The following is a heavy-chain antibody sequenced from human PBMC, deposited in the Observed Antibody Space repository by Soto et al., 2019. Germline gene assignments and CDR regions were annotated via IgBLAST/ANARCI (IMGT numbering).Heavy chain of an antibody. J-gene: IGHJ4*02. CDR3: ARHIPYYYDSSGVIDY. CDR2: IYYSGST. Sequence: SETLSLTCTVSGGSISSSSYYWGWIRQPPGKGLAWIGSIYYSGSTYYTPSLKSRVTISVDTSKNQFSLKLSSVTAADTAVYYCARHIPYYYDSSGVIDYWGQGTLVTVSS. V-gene: IGHV4-39*01. CDR1: GGSISSSSYY. D-gene: IGHD3-22*01.